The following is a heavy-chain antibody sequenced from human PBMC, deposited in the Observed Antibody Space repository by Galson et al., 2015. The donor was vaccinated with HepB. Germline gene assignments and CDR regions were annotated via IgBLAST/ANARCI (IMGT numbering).Heavy chain of an antibody. Sequence: LRLSCAASGFTFSTYAITWVRQAPGKGLEWVSVISGSGATTFYADSVKGRFIIYRDNSKNTVYLQMNSLRADDAAIYYCAKEPPYCGGDCYSVSDVWGQGTLVTVSS. D-gene: IGHD2-21*02. CDR2: ISGSGATT. CDR3: AKEPPYCGGDCYSVSDV. V-gene: IGHV3-23*01. CDR1: GFTFSTYA. J-gene: IGHJ4*02.